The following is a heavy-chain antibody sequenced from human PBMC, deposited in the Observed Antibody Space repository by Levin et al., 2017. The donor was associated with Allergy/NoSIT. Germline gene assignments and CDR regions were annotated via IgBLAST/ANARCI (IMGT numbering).Heavy chain of an antibody. D-gene: IGHD3-16*01. CDR1: GGSISSYY. CDR2: IYYSGST. CDR3: ARDGVKSRGRDGMDV. J-gene: IGHJ6*02. V-gene: IGHV4-59*01. Sequence: ASETLSLTCTVSGGSISSYYWSWIRQPPGKGLEWIGYIYYSGSTNYNPSLKSRVTISVDTSKNQFSLKLSSVTAADTAVYYCARDGVKSRGRDGMDVWGQGTTVTVSS.